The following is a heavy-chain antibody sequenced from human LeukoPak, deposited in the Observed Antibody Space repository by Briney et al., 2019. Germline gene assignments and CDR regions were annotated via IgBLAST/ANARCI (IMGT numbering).Heavy chain of an antibody. CDR2: INHSGST. V-gene: IGHV4-34*01. CDR3: ARGRGITGTGWFDP. J-gene: IGHJ5*02. D-gene: IGHD1-20*01. CDR1: GGPFSGYY. Sequence: SETLSLTCAVYGGPFSGYYWSWIRQPPGKGLEWIGEINHSGSTNYNPSLKSRVTISVDTSKNQFSLKLSSVTAADTAVYYCARGRGITGTGWFDPWGQGTLVTVSS.